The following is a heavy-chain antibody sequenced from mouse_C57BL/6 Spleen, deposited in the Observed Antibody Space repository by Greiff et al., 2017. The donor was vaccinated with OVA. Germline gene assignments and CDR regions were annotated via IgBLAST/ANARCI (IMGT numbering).Heavy chain of an antibody. Sequence: EVKLMESGGGLVQPGGSLSLSCAASGFTFTDYYMSWVRQPPGKALEWLGFIRNKANGYTTEYSASVPGRFTISRDNSQSILYLQMNALRAEDSATYYCARYGTYYAVSYYFDYWGQGTTLTVSA. D-gene: IGHD1-1*02. J-gene: IGHJ2*01. V-gene: IGHV7-3*01. CDR2: IRNKANGYTT. CDR1: GFTFTDYY. CDR3: ARYGTYYAVSYYFDY.